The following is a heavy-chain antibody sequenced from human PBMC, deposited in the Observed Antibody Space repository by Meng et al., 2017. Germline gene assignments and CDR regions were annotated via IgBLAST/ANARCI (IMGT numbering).Heavy chain of an antibody. CDR2: ISGSGGST. CDR3: AKDLGDLDY. J-gene: IGHJ4*02. V-gene: IGHV3-23*01. D-gene: IGHD3-10*01. CDR1: GFTFSSYA. Sequence: GESLKISCAASGFTFSSYAMSWVRQAPGKGLEWVSAISGSGGSTYYADSVKGRFTISRDNSKNTLYLQMNSLRAEDTAVYYCAKDLGDLDYWGQGKLVTVSS.